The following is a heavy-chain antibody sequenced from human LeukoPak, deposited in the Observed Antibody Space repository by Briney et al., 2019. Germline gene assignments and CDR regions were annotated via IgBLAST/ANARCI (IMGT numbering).Heavy chain of an antibody. D-gene: IGHD2-15*01. CDR3: ARDGVVVASSAFDI. CDR2: ISSSSSYT. V-gene: IGHV3-11*05. CDR1: GFTFSSYW. J-gene: IGHJ3*02. Sequence: GGSLRLSCAASGFTFSSYWMSWVRQAPGKGLEWVSYISSSSSYTNYADSVKGRFTISRDNAKNSLYLQMNSLRAEDTAVYYCARDGVVVASSAFDIWGQGTMVTVSS.